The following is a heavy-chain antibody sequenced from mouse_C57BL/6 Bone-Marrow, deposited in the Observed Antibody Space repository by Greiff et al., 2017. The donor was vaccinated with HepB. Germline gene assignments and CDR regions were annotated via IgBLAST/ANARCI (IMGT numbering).Heavy chain of an antibody. CDR2: IDPENGDT. CDR3: TAGAGRGYFDY. D-gene: IGHD3-3*01. V-gene: IGHV14-4*01. Sequence: VQLQQSGAELVRPGASVKLSCTASGFNIKDDYMHWVKQRPEQGLEWIGWIDPENGDTEYASKFQGKATITADTSSNTAYLQLSSLTSEDTAVYYCTAGAGRGYFDYWGQGTTLTVSS. CDR1: GFNIKDDY. J-gene: IGHJ2*01.